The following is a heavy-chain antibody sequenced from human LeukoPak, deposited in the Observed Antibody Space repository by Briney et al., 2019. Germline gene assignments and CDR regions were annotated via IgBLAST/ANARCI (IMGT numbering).Heavy chain of an antibody. D-gene: IGHD3-9*01. V-gene: IGHV1-2*02. CDR3: ARSPHILTGENFDY. Sequence: AASVKVSCKASGYTFTGYYMHWVRQAPGQGLEWMGWINPNSGGTNYAQKFQGRVTMTRDTSISTDYMELSRLRSADTAVYYCARSPHILTGENFDYWGQGTLVTVSS. J-gene: IGHJ4*02. CDR2: INPNSGGT. CDR1: GYTFTGYY.